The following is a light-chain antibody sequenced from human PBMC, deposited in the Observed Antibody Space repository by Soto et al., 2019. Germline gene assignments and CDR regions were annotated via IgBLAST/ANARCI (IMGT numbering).Light chain of an antibody. V-gene: IGLV2-11*01. CDR2: DVS. Sequence: QSVLAQPRSVSGSPGQSVTISCTGTSSDVGGYNYVSWYQQRPGKAPKPMIYDVSKRPSGVPDRFSGSKSGNTASLPISGLQAEDEADYYCCSYAGSYSEVFGTGTKVTVL. CDR3: CSYAGSYSEV. CDR1: SSDVGGYNY. J-gene: IGLJ1*01.